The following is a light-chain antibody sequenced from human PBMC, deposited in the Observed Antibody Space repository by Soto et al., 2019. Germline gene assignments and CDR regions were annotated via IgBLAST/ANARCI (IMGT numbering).Light chain of an antibody. J-gene: IGLJ1*01. CDR3: AAWDDSLNGDYV. V-gene: IGLV1-44*01. Sequence: QSALTQPPSASGTPGQRVTISCSGSSSNIGSNTVNWYQQLPGTAPKLLIYSNSQRPSGVPDRFSGSKSGTSASLAISGLQSEDEADYYCAAWDDSLNGDYVFGTGTKSPS. CDR2: SNS. CDR1: SSNIGSNT.